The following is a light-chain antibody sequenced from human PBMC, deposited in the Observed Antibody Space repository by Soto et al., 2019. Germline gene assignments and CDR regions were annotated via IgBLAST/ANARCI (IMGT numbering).Light chain of an antibody. CDR2: GAT. V-gene: IGKV1-39*01. CDR1: QTISSY. CDR3: HQNYSPPVT. J-gene: IGKJ5*01. Sequence: DVHITLYPWALSSSLVDRVTITCRSSQTISSYLDWYQQNPGKHPRVLIYGATNVKSGVPSRFSGSGSGTEFTLTISNLRPEDFATYYCHQNYSPPVTFGQGTRLEIK.